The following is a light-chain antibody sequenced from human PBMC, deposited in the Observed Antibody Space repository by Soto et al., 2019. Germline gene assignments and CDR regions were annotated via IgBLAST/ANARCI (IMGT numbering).Light chain of an antibody. J-gene: IGKJ2*01. CDR2: KAS. Sequence: DIQMTQSPSTLSASVGDRVTITCRASQSISTWLAWYQQKPGKAPKLLIYKASSLESGVPSRFSGSGSGTEFTLTISSLQPDDFATYYCQQYNTYSTFGPGTKLEIE. CDR3: QQYNTYST. V-gene: IGKV1-5*03. CDR1: QSISTW.